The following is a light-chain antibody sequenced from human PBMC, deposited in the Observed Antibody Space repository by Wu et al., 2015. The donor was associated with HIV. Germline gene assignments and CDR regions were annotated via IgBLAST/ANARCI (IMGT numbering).Light chain of an antibody. CDR2: GAS. CDR3: QQYNKWPGT. V-gene: IGKV3-15*01. CDR1: QSVSSN. J-gene: IGKJ1*01. Sequence: EIVLTQSPGTLSLSPGERATLSCRASQSVSSNLAWYQQKPGQAPRLLIYGASTRATGIPARFSGSGSGTEFTLTINSMQSEDFAVYYCQQYNKWPGTFGQGTKVEIK.